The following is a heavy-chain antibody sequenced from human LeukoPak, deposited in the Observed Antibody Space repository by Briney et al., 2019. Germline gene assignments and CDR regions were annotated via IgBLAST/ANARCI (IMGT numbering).Heavy chain of an antibody. Sequence: AGGSLRLSCAASGFTLSSYAMSWVRQAPGKGLEWVSAISGSGGSTYYADSVKGRFTISRDNSKNTLYLQMNSLRAEDTAVYYCAKDGVVRGTYYYYYYMDVWGKGTTVTVSS. V-gene: IGHV3-23*01. J-gene: IGHJ6*03. CDR3: AKDGVVRGTYYYYYYMDV. CDR1: GFTLSSYA. CDR2: ISGSGGST. D-gene: IGHD3-10*01.